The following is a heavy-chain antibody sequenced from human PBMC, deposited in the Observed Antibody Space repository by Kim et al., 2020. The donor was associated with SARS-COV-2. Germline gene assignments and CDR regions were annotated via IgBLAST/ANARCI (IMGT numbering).Heavy chain of an antibody. J-gene: IGHJ4*02. D-gene: IGHD3-16*01. Sequence: NYHPSLKRRITISVDTSKNQFSLTLSSVTAADTAVYYCARHASALGYFDYWGQGTLVTVSS. CDR3: ARHASALGYFDY. V-gene: IGHV4-59*08.